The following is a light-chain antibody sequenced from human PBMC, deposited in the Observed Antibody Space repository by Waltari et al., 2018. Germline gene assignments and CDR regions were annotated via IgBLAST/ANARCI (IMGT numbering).Light chain of an antibody. V-gene: IGKV3-20*01. CDR3: QQYGRAPWT. CDR1: QSVGSTF. J-gene: IGKJ1*01. Sequence: EIVLTQSPATLSVSPGEGATLSCRATQSVGSTFLAWHQQKPGQAPRLLIYGASTRAPGTPDRFRGSGSGTDFTLTITRLEPEDFAVYYCQQYGRAPWTLGQGTKVEIK. CDR2: GAS.